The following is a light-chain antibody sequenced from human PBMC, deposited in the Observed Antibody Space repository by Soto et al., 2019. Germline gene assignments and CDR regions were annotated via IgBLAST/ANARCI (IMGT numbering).Light chain of an antibody. J-gene: IGKJ1*01. CDR1: QGISSY. CDR2: AAS. Sequence: IQLTQSPSSLSASVGDRVTITCRASQGISSYLAWYQQKPGEAPKLLIYAASTLQSGVPSRFSGSGSGTDFNLTIGSPQNEDLATYYCQQANSFSWTFGQGTKV. CDR3: QQANSFSWT. V-gene: IGKV1-9*01.